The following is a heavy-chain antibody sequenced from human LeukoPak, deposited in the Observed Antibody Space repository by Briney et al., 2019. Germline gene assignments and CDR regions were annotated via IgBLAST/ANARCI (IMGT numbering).Heavy chain of an antibody. CDR3: TTDGGDILTASSLAGY. CDR1: GFTFSNAW. J-gene: IGHJ4*02. CDR2: IKSKTDGGTT. V-gene: IGHV3-15*01. D-gene: IGHD3-9*01. Sequence: GSLRLSCAASGFTFSNAWMSWVRQAPGKGLEWVGRIKSKTDGGTTDYAAPVKGRFTISRDDSKNTLYLQMNSLKTEDTAVYYCTTDGGDILTASSLAGYWGQGTLVTVSS.